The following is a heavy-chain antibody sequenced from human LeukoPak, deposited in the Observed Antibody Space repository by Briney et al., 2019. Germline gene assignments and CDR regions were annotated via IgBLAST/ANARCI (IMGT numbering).Heavy chain of an antibody. CDR3: TRVGYIDEGIDY. V-gene: IGHV3-7*04. D-gene: IGHD5-24*01. J-gene: IGHJ4*02. CDR2: IKQDGSKK. Sequence: GGSLRLSCVASGFPFSSYWMTWVRQAPGKGLEWVANIKQDGSKKSYVDSVKGRFTISRDNARNSLYLQMNSLRAEDTAIYYCTRVGYIDEGIDYWGQGTLVTVSS. CDR1: GFPFSSYW.